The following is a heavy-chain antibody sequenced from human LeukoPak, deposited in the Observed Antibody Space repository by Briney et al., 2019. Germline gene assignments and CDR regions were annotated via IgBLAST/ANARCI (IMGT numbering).Heavy chain of an antibody. CDR1: GFSFRSYA. J-gene: IGHJ4*02. CDR2: ISSSGSTI. V-gene: IGHV3-48*04. Sequence: GGSLRLSCAASGFSFRSYAMSWVRQAPGKGLEWVSYISSSGSTIYYADSVKGRFTISRDNAKNSLYLQMNSLRAEDTAVYYCASNRLWDIVGSWGQGTLVTVSS. D-gene: IGHD2-15*01. CDR3: ASNRLWDIVGS.